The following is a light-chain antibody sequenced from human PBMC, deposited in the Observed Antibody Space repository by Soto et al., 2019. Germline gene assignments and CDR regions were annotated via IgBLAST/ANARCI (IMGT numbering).Light chain of an antibody. CDR2: DVS. CDR1: SSDVGGYNY. CDR3: SSYTSSSTYV. Sequence: QSVLTQPASVSGSPGQSITISCTGTSSDVGGYNYVSWYQQHPGKVPKLMIYDVSNRPSVVSNRFSGSKSGNTASLTISALQAEDEADYYSSSYTSSSTYVFGTGT. V-gene: IGLV2-14*01. J-gene: IGLJ1*01.